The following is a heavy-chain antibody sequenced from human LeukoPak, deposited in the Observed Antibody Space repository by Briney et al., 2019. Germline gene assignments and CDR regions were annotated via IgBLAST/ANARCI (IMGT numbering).Heavy chain of an antibody. CDR1: GFSFSSYG. Sequence: GGSLRLSCAASGFSFSSYGMHWVRQAPGKGLEWVAFIRYDGSNKYYADSVKGRFTISRDNSKNTLYLQMNSLRAEDTAVYYCASSGVLTGHIPPLYYYYMDVWGKGTTVTISS. V-gene: IGHV3-30*02. J-gene: IGHJ6*03. CDR3: ASSGVLTGHIPPLYYYYMDV. CDR2: IRYDGSNK. D-gene: IGHD3-9*01.